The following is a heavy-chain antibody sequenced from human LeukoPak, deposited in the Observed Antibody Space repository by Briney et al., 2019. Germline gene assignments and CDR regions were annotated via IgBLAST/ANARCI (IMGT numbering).Heavy chain of an antibody. D-gene: IGHD3-10*01. V-gene: IGHV1-18*01. CDR1: GYTFTSYG. CDR3: ASMYGSGSYDSASSDAFRIDY. CDR2: ISAYNGNT. Sequence: ASVKVSCKASGYTFTSYGISWVRQAPGQGLEWMGWISAYNGNTNYAQKLQGRVTMTTDTSTSTAYMELRSLRSDDTAVYYCASMYGSGSYDSASSDAFRIDYWGQGTLVTVSS. J-gene: IGHJ4*02.